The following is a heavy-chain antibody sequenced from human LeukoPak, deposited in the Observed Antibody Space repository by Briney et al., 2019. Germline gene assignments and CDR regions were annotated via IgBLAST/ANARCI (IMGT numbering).Heavy chain of an antibody. Sequence: GGSLRLSCAASGFTFISYNMNWVRQAPGKGLEWVSSISSSSSYIYYADSVKGRFTISRDNAENSLYLQMNSLRAEDTAVYYCARERRIAVAGTTGGFDPWGQGTLVTVSS. CDR3: ARERRIAVAGTTGGFDP. V-gene: IGHV3-21*01. D-gene: IGHD6-13*01. CDR2: ISSSSSYI. CDR1: GFTFISYN. J-gene: IGHJ5*02.